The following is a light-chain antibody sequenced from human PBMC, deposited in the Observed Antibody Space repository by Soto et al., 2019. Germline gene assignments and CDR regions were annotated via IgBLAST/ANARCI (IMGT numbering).Light chain of an antibody. J-gene: IGKJ4*01. V-gene: IGKV1-27*01. CDR1: QDISNY. CDR3: QKYISAPFT. Sequence: DIQMTQSPSSLSASVGDRVIITCRASQDISNYLTWYQQKPGKVPEVLIYAASTLQSGVPSRFSGSGSGTDFTLTISRLQPEDVATYYCQKYISAPFTFGGGTKVEIK. CDR2: AAS.